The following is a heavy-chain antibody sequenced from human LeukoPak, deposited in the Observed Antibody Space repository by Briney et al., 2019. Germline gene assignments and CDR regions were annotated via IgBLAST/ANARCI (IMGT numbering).Heavy chain of an antibody. CDR2: INPNSGGT. D-gene: IGHD6-13*01. Sequence: ASVKVSCKASGYTFSGYYMHWVRQAPGQGLEWVGWINPNSGGTNYAQKFQGRVTMTRDTSISTAYMELSRLRSDDTAVYYCARLVAGTWVDYWGQGTLVTVSS. CDR1: GYTFSGYY. J-gene: IGHJ4*02. CDR3: ARLVAGTWVDY. V-gene: IGHV1-2*02.